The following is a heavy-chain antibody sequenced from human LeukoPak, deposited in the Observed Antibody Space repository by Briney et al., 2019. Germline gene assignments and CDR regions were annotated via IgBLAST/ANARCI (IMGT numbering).Heavy chain of an antibody. V-gene: IGHV1-2*02. CDR1: GYTFTGYY. Sequence: ASVKVSCKASGYTFTGYYMHWVRQAPGQGLEWMGWINPNSGGTNYAQKFQGRVTMTRDTSISTAYMELSRLRSDDTAVYYCARDVGSRMVRGVMSDYWGQGTLVTVSS. CDR3: ARDVGSRMVRGVMSDY. CDR2: INPNSGGT. D-gene: IGHD3-10*01. J-gene: IGHJ4*02.